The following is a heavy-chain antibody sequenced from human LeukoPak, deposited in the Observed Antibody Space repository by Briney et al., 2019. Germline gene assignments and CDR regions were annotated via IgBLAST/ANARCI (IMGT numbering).Heavy chain of an antibody. Sequence: SVKVSCKASGGTFSSYAISWVRQAPGQGLEWMGGIIPIFGTANYAQKSQGRVTITTDESTSTAYMELSSLRSEDTAVYYCASFSGRVVGAFDIWGQGTMVTVSS. CDR2: IIPIFGTA. J-gene: IGHJ3*02. D-gene: IGHD1-26*01. V-gene: IGHV1-69*05. CDR1: GGTFSSYA. CDR3: ASFSGRVVGAFDI.